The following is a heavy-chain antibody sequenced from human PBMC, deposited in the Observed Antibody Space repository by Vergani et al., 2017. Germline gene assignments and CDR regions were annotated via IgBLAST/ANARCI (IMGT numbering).Heavy chain of an antibody. D-gene: IGHD1-14*01. J-gene: IGHJ4*02. CDR2: INHSGST. CDR1: GGSFSGYY. Sequence: QVQLQQWGAGLFKPSETLSLTCAVYGGSFSGYYWSWIRQPPGKGLEWIGEINHSGSTNYNPSLKSRVTISVDTSKNQFSLKLSSVTAADTAVYYCARGRLYNRAGSPPGGYWGQGTLVTVSS. CDR3: ARGRLYNRAGSPPGGY. V-gene: IGHV4-34*01.